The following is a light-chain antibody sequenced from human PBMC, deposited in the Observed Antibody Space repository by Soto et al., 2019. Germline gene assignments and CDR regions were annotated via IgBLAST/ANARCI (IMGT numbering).Light chain of an antibody. J-gene: IGKJ5*01. Sequence: DIVLTQSPGTLSLSPGERATLSCRASETVSGSYLAWYQQKPGQAPRLLIYGASNRATGIPDRFSGSGSGTEFTLTISSLQSEDFAVYYCQQYNNWPLTFGQGTRLEIK. V-gene: IGKV3D-15*01. CDR2: GAS. CDR1: ETVSGSY. CDR3: QQYNNWPLT.